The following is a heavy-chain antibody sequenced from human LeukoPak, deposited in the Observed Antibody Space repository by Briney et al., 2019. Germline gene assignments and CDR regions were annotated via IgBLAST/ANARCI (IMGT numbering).Heavy chain of an antibody. J-gene: IGHJ4*02. CDR1: GYTFTSYY. CDR2: INPNSGGT. V-gene: IGHV1-2*02. D-gene: IGHD3-10*01. Sequence: GASVKVSCKASGYTFTSYYMHWVRQAPGQGLEWMGWINPNSGGTNYAQKFQGRVTMTRDTSISTAYMELRRLRSDDTAVYYCARDWGVTPYYYFDYWGQGTLVIVSS. CDR3: ARDWGVTPYYYFDY.